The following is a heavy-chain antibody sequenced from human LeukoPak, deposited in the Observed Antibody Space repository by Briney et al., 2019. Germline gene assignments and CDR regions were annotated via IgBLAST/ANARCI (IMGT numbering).Heavy chain of an antibody. CDR2: MNPNSGNT. V-gene: IGHV1-8*02. Sequence: GASVKVSCKASGYTFTSYDINWVRQATGQGLEWMGWMNPNSGNTGYAQKFQGRVTITADTSTDTAYMELSSLRSEDTAVYYCATVGYSSGETHYWGQGTLVTVSS. J-gene: IGHJ4*02. CDR1: GYTFTSYD. CDR3: ATVGYSSGETHY. D-gene: IGHD6-19*01.